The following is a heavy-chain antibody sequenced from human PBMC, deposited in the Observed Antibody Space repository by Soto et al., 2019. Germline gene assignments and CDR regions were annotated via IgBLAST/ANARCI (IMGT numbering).Heavy chain of an antibody. CDR2: IDPSDSYT. V-gene: IGHV5-10-1*01. CDR3: ASSDDYGGNSPFFDY. D-gene: IGHD4-17*01. CDR1: GYSFTSYW. Sequence: PGESLKISCKGSGYSFTSYWISWVRQMSGKGLEWMGRIDPSDSYTNYSPSFQGHVTISADKSISTAYLQWSSLKASDTAMYYCASSDDYGGNSPFFDYWGQGTLVTVSS. J-gene: IGHJ4*02.